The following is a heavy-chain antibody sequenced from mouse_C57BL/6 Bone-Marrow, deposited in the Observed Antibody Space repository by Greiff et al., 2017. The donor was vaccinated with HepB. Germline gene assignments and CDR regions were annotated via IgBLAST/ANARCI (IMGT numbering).Heavy chain of an antibody. Sequence: DVQLVESGGGLVQPGGSLKLSCAASGFTFSDYGMAWVRQAPRQGPEWVAFISNLAFSTYYADTVTGRFTITRENAKNTLYLEMSSLRSEDTAMYYCARKGDYDGSSYWYFDFWGTGTTVTVSS. V-gene: IGHV5-15*01. CDR2: ISNLAFST. D-gene: IGHD1-1*01. J-gene: IGHJ1*03. CDR3: ARKGDYDGSSYWYFDF. CDR1: GFTFSDYG.